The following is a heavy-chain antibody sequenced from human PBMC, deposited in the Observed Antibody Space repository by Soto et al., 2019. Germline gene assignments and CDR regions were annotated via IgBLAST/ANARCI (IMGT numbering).Heavy chain of an antibody. V-gene: IGHV5-51*01. CDR3: ARSDIVVVPAATNPDAFDI. CDR2: IYPGDSDT. J-gene: IGHJ3*02. Sequence: PGESLKISCKGSGYSFTSYWIGGVRQMPGKGLEWMGIIYPGDSDTRYSPSFQGQVTISADKSISTAYLQWSSLKASDTAMYYCARSDIVVVPAATNPDAFDIWGQGTMVTVSS. CDR1: GYSFTSYW. D-gene: IGHD2-2*01.